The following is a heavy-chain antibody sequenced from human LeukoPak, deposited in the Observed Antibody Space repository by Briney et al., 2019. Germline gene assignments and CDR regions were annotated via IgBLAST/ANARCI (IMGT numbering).Heavy chain of an antibody. V-gene: IGHV3-23*01. D-gene: IGHD3-10*01. Sequence: PGGSLRLSCAASGFTFSSYAMSWVRQAPGKGLEWVSAISGSGGSTYYADSVKGRFTISRDNSKNTLYLQMNSLRAEDTAVYYCAKVKAYYYGSGNYPVDPWGQGTLVTVSS. J-gene: IGHJ5*02. CDR2: ISGSGGST. CDR3: AKVKAYYYGSGNYPVDP. CDR1: GFTFSSYA.